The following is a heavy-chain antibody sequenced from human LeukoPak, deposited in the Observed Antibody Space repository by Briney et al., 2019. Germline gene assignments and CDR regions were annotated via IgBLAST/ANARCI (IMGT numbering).Heavy chain of an antibody. V-gene: IGHV4-59*01. CDR3: ARHPPGCGEGSCYLFDD. CDR1: GGSIRSDY. D-gene: IGHD2-15*01. CDR2: IKYSGTT. Sequence: SETLSLTCTVSGGSIRSDYWSWIRQPPGKGLEWIGYIKYSGTTKYNPSLKSRVTMSVDTSKNQFSLKLSSVTAADTAVYYCARHPPGCGEGSCYLFDDWGQGTLVTVSS. J-gene: IGHJ4*02.